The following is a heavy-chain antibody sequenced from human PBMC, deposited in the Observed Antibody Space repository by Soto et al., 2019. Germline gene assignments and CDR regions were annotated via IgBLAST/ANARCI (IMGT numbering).Heavy chain of an antibody. CDR3: ARVQAGYYGSGPRGRRDYYYMDV. CDR2: IYSGGST. V-gene: IGHV3-66*01. Sequence: GGSLRLSCAASGFTVSSNYMSWVRQAPGKGLEWVSVIYSGGSTYYADSVKGGFTISRDNSKNTLYLQMNSLRAEDTAVYYCARVQAGYYGSGPRGRRDYYYMDVWGKGTTVTVSS. D-gene: IGHD3-10*01. J-gene: IGHJ6*03. CDR1: GFTVSSNY.